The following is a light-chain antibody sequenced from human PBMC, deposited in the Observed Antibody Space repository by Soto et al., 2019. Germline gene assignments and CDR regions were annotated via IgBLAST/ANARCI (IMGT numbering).Light chain of an antibody. V-gene: IGLV2-23*02. CDR1: SSDVGSHNF. Sequence: QSVLTQPASVSGSPGQSITISCTGTSSDVGSHNFVSWYQQRPGKAPKLMIFEVTKRPSGVSSRSSASKSGNTASLTISGVQAEDEADYYCFSYAGTTTWVFGGGTKLTVL. J-gene: IGLJ2*01. CDR2: EVT. CDR3: FSYAGTTTWV.